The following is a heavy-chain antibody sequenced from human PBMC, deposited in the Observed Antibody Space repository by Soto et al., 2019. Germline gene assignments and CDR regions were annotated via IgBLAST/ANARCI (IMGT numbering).Heavy chain of an antibody. V-gene: IGHV1-3*01. J-gene: IGHJ6*02. CDR2: INAGNGNT. CDR3: AFRADYAYGMDV. CDR1: GYTFTSYA. D-gene: IGHD4-17*01. Sequence: ASVKVSCKASGYTFTSYAMHWVRQASGQRLEWMGRINAGNGNTKYSQKFQGRVTITRDTSASTAYMELSSLRSEDTAVYYCAFRADYAYGMDVWGQGTTVTVSS.